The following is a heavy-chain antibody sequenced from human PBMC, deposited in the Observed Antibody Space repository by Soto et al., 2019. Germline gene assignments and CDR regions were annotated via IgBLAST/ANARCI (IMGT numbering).Heavy chain of an antibody. CDR1: GYSFTSYW. D-gene: IGHD2-21*01. J-gene: IGHJ5*02. CDR3: ARLEGPYSVASIGAKWFDP. V-gene: IGHV5-51*01. CDR2: IYPGDSDT. Sequence: GESLQIAFKGSGYSFTSYWIGWVRQMPGKGLEWMGIIYPGDSDTRYSPSFQGQVTISADKSISTAYLQWSSLKASDTAMYYCARLEGPYSVASIGAKWFDPWGQGTLVPVSS.